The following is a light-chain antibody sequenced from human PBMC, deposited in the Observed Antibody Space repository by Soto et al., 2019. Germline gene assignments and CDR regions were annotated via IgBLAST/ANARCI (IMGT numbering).Light chain of an antibody. V-gene: IGLV2-11*01. Sequence: QSALTQPRSVSGSPGQSVTISCTGTSSDVGGYNYVSWYQQHPGTAPKLMIYDVSKRPSGVPDRFSGSKSGNTASLTISGAQAEDEDDYYCCSYAGSYTYVFGGGTKVTVL. CDR1: SSDVGGYNY. CDR2: DVS. CDR3: CSYAGSYTYV. J-gene: IGLJ2*01.